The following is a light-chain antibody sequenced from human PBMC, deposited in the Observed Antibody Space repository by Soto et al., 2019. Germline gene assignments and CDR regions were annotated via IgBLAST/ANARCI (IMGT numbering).Light chain of an antibody. CDR2: DVS. V-gene: IGKV1-5*01. J-gene: IGKJ1*01. Sequence: IQMTQSPSSLSASVGDSVTIACRASQSVNTWLAWYQKKPGKAPKLLVYDVSSLQSGVPSRFSGSGSGTEFTLTISSLQPDDFATYYCQQYNSDWKFGQGTKVDIK. CDR3: QQYNSDWK. CDR1: QSVNTW.